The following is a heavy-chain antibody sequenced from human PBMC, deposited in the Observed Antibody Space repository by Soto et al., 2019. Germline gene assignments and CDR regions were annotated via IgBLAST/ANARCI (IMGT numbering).Heavy chain of an antibody. V-gene: IGHV1-69*02. CDR1: GGTFSSYT. Sequence: ASVKVSCKASGGTFSSYTISRVRQAPGQGLEWMGRIIPILGIANYAQKFQGRVTITADKSTSTAYMELSSLRSEDTAVYYCARDPSFGVVISLFDPWGQGTLVTVS. J-gene: IGHJ5*02. CDR2: IIPILGIA. CDR3: ARDPSFGVVISLFDP. D-gene: IGHD3-3*01.